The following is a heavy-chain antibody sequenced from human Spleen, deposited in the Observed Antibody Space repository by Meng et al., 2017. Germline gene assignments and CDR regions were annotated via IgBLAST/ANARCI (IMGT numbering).Heavy chain of an antibody. J-gene: IGHJ4*02. CDR1: GFTVSHNY. Sequence: GESLKISCAASGFTVSHNYMSWVRQAPGKGLEWVSVIYSGGNTYYADSVKGRFTISRDNSKNTVFLQINSLRAEDTAVYYCARDAYYYDSSGYYFHWGQGTLVTVSS. CDR3: ARDAYYYDSSGYYFH. V-gene: IGHV3-66*02. CDR2: IYSGGNT. D-gene: IGHD3-22*01.